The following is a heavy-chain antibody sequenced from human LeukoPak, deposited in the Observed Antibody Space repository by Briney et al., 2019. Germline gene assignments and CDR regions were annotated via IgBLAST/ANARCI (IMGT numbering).Heavy chain of an antibody. J-gene: IGHJ1*01. CDR1: GFTFSSYS. D-gene: IGHD6-13*01. Sequence: GVSLRLSCAASGFTFSSYSMNWVRQAPGKGLEWVSYISSSSGTIYYADSVKGRFTISRDNSKNSLYLQMNSLRAEDTAVYYCARGGIAAAGRYFQHWGQGTLVTVSS. CDR3: ARGGIAAAGRYFQH. V-gene: IGHV3-48*04. CDR2: ISSSSGTI.